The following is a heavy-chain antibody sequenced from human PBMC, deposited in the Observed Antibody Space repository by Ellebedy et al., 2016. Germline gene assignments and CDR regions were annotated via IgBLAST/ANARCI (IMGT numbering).Heavy chain of an antibody. CDR1: GFTFSSYG. CDR2: ISYDGSNK. D-gene: IGHD1-7*01. Sequence: GGSLRLXXAASGFTFSSYGMHWVRQAPGKGLEWVAVISYDGSNKYYADSVKGRFTISRDNSKNTLYLQMNSLRAEDTAVYYCARQLELRYWGQGTLVTVSS. V-gene: IGHV3-30*03. CDR3: ARQLELRY. J-gene: IGHJ4*02.